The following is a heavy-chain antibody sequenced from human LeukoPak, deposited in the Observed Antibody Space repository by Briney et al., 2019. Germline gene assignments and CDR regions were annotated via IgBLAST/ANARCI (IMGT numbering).Heavy chain of an antibody. Sequence: GGSLRLSCAASGFTFSNYEMNWIRQAPGKGLEWISYISNSGNTKYYADSVKGRFSISRDSANNSVYLQMNNLRAEDTAVYYCAAVIDYWGQGTLVTVSS. CDR3: AAVIDY. CDR1: GFTFSNYE. J-gene: IGHJ4*02. CDR2: ISNSGNTK. V-gene: IGHV3-48*03.